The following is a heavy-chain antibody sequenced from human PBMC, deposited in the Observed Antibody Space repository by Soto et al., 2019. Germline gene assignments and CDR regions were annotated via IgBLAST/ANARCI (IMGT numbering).Heavy chain of an antibody. J-gene: IGHJ4*01. V-gene: IGHV4-4*08. Sequence: SETLSLTCTVSGGSLTSYYWTWIRQPPGKGLEYIGYIYSSGSTYYNPSLKSRVTISVDTSKNQFSLKVNSVTVADTAVYYCARRSHTNWPAYWGHGTQVTVSS. CDR2: IYSSGST. CDR3: ARRSHTNWPAY. D-gene: IGHD2-8*01. CDR1: GGSLTSYY.